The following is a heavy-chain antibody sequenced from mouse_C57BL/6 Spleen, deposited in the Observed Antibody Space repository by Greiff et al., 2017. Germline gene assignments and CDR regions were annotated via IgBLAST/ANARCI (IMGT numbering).Heavy chain of an antibody. D-gene: IGHD2-12*01. V-gene: IGHV1-18*01. Sequence: VQLQQSGPELVKPGASVKIPCKASGYTFTDYNMDWVKQSHGKSLEWIGDINPNNGGTIYNQKFKGKATLTVDKSSSTAYMELRSLTSEDTAVYYCARWGYSPFLYLGYWGQGTTLTVAS. J-gene: IGHJ2*01. CDR1: GYTFTDYN. CDR2: INPNNGGT. CDR3: ARWGYSPFLYLGY.